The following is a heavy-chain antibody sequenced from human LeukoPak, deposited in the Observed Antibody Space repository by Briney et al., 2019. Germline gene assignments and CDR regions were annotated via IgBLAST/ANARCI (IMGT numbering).Heavy chain of an antibody. D-gene: IGHD6-19*01. V-gene: IGHV6-1*01. Sequence: SQTLSLTCAISGDSVSSNSATWTWIRQSPSRGLEWLGRTYYRSKWYNDYAVSVKSRITINPDTSKNQFSLKLSSVTAADTAVYYCARVGSWYYFDYWGQGTLVTVSS. CDR1: GDSVSSNSAT. J-gene: IGHJ4*02. CDR3: ARVGSWYYFDY. CDR2: TYYRSKWYN.